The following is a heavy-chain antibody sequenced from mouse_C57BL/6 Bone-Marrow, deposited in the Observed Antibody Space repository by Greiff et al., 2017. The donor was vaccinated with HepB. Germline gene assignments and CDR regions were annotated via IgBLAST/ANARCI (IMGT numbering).Heavy chain of an antibody. D-gene: IGHD3-2*02. CDR1: GYTFTDYY. J-gene: IGHJ4*01. CDR2: IYPGSGNT. Sequence: QVQLQQSGAELVRPGASVKLSCKASGYTFTDYYINWVKQRPGQGLEWIARIYPGSGNTYYNEKFKGKATLTAEKSSSTAYMQLSSLTSEDSAVYFCARATGQLRHYAMDYWGQGTSVTVSS. CDR3: ARATGQLRHYAMDY. V-gene: IGHV1-76*01.